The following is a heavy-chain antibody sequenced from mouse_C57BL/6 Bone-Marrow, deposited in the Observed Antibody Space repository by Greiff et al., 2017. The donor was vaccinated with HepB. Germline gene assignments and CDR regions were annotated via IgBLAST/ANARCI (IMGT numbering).Heavy chain of an antibody. V-gene: IGHV5-6*01. CDR2: ISSGGSYT. CDR1: GFTFSSYG. CDR3: ARHDLNYYGSSFDY. J-gene: IGHJ2*01. Sequence: EVQGVESGGDLVKPGGSLKLSCAASGFTFSSYGMSWVRQTPDKRLEWVATISSGGSYTYYPDSVKGRFTISRDNAKNTLYLQMSSLKSEDTAMYYCARHDLNYYGSSFDYWGQGTTLTVSS. D-gene: IGHD1-1*01.